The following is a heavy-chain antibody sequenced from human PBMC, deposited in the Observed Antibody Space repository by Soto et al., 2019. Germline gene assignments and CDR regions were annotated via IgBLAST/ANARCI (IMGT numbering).Heavy chain of an antibody. CDR1: GYTFTSSG. Sequence: ASVKVSFKASGYTFTSSGMSWVRQAPGQGLEWMGWISAHTGSSEYAQRFQGRVTMTTDRSTSTAYMELRSLRFDDTAVYYCARAFFYQGSDSRGYSFDAFDFWGPRTLVTVSS. V-gene: IGHV1-18*01. D-gene: IGHD3-22*01. J-gene: IGHJ3*01. CDR3: ARAFFYQGSDSRGYSFDAFDF. CDR2: ISAHTGSS.